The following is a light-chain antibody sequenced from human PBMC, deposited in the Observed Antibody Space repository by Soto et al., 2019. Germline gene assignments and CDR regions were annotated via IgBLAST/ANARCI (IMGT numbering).Light chain of an antibody. CDR1: QSVSSNY. CDR2: GAS. Sequence: EIVLKQSPDTLSFSPGERSTRAFSLSQSVSSNYLAWYQQKPGQAPRLHFYGASSRATGIPDRCTGSGSGTDFTLTISRLEPEDFAVYYCQQYGSSPRTFGQGTKVDI. CDR3: QQYGSSPRT. J-gene: IGKJ1*01. V-gene: IGKV3-20*01.